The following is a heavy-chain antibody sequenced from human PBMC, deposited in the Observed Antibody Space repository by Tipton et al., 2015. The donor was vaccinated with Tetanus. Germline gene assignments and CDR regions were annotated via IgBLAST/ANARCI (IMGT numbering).Heavy chain of an antibody. V-gene: IGHV3-30-3*01. CDR1: GFTFSNFV. J-gene: IGHJ4*02. CDR3: ARDRRGGLWLDGGFDY. CDR2: ISYDGSKK. Sequence: SGFTFSNFVIHWVRQAPGKGLESVAIISYDGSKKYYADSVKGRFTISRDNSKNALYLQMNSLRVEDTAMYYCARDRRGGLWLDGGFDYWGQGTLVTVSS. D-gene: IGHD3-10*01.